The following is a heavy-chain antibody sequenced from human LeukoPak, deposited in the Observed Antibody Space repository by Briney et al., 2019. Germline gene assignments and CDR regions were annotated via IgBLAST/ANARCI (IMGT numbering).Heavy chain of an antibody. D-gene: IGHD4-17*01. CDR1: GGTFSSYA. CDR2: IIPIFGTA. Sequence: ASVKVSCKASGGTFSSYAISWVRQAPGQGLEWMGGIIPIFGTANYAQKFQGRVTMTTDTSTSTAYMELRSLRSDDTAVYYCARGYGALYWGQGTLVTVSS. CDR3: ARGYGALY. V-gene: IGHV1-69*05. J-gene: IGHJ4*02.